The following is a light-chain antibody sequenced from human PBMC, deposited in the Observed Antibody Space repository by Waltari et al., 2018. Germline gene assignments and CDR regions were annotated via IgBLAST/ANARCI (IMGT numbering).Light chain of an antibody. CDR3: QQYNSFSTT. CDR1: QSISVW. Sequence: DIQMTQSPSTLSASVGDRVTITCRASQSISVWLAWYQQKPGRAPKLLIFIASSLESGVPSRFSGSGSGTEFTLTISSLQPDDFATYYCQQYNSFSTTFGGGTKVESK. CDR2: IAS. J-gene: IGKJ4*01. V-gene: IGKV1-5*03.